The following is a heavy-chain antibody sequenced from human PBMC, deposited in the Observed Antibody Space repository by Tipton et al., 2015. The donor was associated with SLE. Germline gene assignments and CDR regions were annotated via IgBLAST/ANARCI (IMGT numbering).Heavy chain of an antibody. CDR1: GGSFSGYY. J-gene: IGHJ5*02. V-gene: IGHV4-34*09. Sequence: TLSLTFAVYGGSFSGYYWSWIRQPPGKGLEWIGEINHSGSTNYNPSLKSRVTISVDTSKDQLSLKLSSVTAADTAVYYCARVERGTWSYSSSHNWFDPWGQGTLVTVSS. CDR2: INHSGST. D-gene: IGHD6-13*01. CDR3: ARVERGTWSYSSSHNWFDP.